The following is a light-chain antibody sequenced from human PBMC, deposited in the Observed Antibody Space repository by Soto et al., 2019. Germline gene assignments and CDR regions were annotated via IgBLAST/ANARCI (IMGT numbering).Light chain of an antibody. V-gene: IGKV1-12*01. J-gene: IGKJ4*01. CDR2: IAS. CDR1: QDINSW. CDR3: QQSKSFPLT. Sequence: DIQMTQSPSSVSASVGDRVTITCRASQDINSWLTWYQQKPGKAPKVLIYIASRLQPGVPSRFRGRGSGTDFSLTISNLQPEDFATYFCQQSKSFPLTFGGGTKVDIK.